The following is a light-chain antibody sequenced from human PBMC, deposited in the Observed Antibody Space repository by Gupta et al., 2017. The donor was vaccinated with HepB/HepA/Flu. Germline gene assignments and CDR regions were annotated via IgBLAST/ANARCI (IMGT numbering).Light chain of an antibody. CDR1: QSVSSTF. CDR2: AAS. V-gene: IGKV3-20*01. Sequence: ELVLTQSPGTLSLSPGERATLSCKTSQSVSSTFLAWYQQKPGQAPRLLISAASNRATGIPDRFSGSGSGTDFALTINILEPEDFAVYYCQQYVTSPPGYTFGQGTKLEIK. CDR3: QQYVTSPPGYT. J-gene: IGKJ2*01.